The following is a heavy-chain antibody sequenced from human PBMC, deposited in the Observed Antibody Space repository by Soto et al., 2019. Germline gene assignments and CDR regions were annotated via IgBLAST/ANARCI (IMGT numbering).Heavy chain of an antibody. CDR2: IYWNDDK. J-gene: IGHJ5*02. CDR1: GFSLSTSGVG. V-gene: IGHV2-5*01. D-gene: IGHD3-16*01. CDR3: AATSRAALGEVDG. Sequence: GPTLVNPTQTLTLTCTFSGFSLSTSGVGVGWIRQPPGKALEWLALIYWNDDKRYSPSLKNRLTITNDTSKNQVVLTMTTTQPEDKATYCCAATSRAALGEVDGWGRGIRVKVS.